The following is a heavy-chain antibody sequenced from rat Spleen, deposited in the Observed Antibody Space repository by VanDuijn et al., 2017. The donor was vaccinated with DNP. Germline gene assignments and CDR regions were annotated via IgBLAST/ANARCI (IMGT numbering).Heavy chain of an antibody. V-gene: IGHV5-25*01. CDR3: TRGSSLPGYLDY. CDR1: GFTFSDYN. D-gene: IGHD1-4*01. J-gene: IGHJ2*01. CDR2: ISTVGDNA. Sequence: EVQLVESGGGLVQPGRSLKLSCAASGFTFSDYNMAWVRQAPKKGLEWVASISTVGDNAYYRDSVRGRFTISRDNGESSLYLQMNSLWSEDTATYYCTRGSSLPGYLDYWGQGVLVTVSS.